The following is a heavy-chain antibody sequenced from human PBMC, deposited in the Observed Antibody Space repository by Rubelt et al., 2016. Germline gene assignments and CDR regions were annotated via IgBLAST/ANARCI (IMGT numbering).Heavy chain of an antibody. V-gene: IGHV3-7*02. Sequence: WMSWVRQAPGKGLEWVASIKQDGSEKYYVDSLKGRFTISRDNAKNSLYLQMNSLRVEDTAVYYCARAIVRGYSYGFSVLAPRIEDWGQGTLVTVSS. J-gene: IGHJ4*02. CDR2: IKQDGSEK. CDR1: W. CDR3: ARAIVRGYSYGFSVLAPRIED. D-gene: IGHD5-18*01.